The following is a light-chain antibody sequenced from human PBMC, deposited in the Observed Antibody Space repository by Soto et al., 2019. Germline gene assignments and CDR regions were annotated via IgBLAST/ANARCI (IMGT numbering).Light chain of an antibody. CDR3: QHRSNWLA. V-gene: IGKV3D-20*02. J-gene: IGKJ4*01. CDR1: QSVSSSY. Sequence: EIVLTQPPGTLSLSPGERATLSCRASQSVSSSYLAWYQQKPGQAPRLLIYDASNRATGIPARFSGSGSGTDFTLTITSLEPEDFAVYYCQHRSNWLAFGGGTKVEIK. CDR2: DAS.